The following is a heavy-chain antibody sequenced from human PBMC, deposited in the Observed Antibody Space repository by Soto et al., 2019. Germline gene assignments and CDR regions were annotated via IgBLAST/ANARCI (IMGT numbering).Heavy chain of an antibody. V-gene: IGHV3-30*18. D-gene: IGHD2-15*01. CDR1: GFTFSYG. J-gene: IGHJ4*02. Sequence: VQLLESGGGLIQPGGSLRLSCAASGFTFSYGIHWLRQAPGKGLEWVAYISYDSSNKFYGDSVKGRFTISRDNAKNTPFMQMNGLRAEDTAVYYCVKLVIGYCSVNTCDDYWGQGTLVAVSS. CDR2: ISYDSSNK. CDR3: VKLVIGYCSVNTCDDY.